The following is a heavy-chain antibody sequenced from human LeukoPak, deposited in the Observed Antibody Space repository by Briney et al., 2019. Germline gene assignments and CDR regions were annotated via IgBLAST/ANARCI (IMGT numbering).Heavy chain of an antibody. V-gene: IGHV3-48*01. Sequence: GGSLRLSCAASGFTFGSYSMNWVRQAPGKGLEWVSYISSGSSTIYYADSVKGRFTTSRDNAKNSLYLQMNSLRAEDTAVYYCARALGSSGNYWSYYYYMDVWGKGTTVTVSS. J-gene: IGHJ6*03. D-gene: IGHD3-22*01. CDR2: ISSGSSTI. CDR3: ARALGSSGNYWSYYYYMDV. CDR1: GFTFGSYS.